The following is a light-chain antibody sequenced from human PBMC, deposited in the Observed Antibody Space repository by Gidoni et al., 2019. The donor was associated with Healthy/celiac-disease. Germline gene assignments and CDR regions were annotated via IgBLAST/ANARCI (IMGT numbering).Light chain of an antibody. CDR3: HQYGSSQGT. CDR2: GAS. CDR1: QSVSSSY. Sequence: EIVLTQSPGTLSLSPGERATLSCRASQSVSSSYLAWYQQKPGQAPRLLIYGASSRATGIPASFSGSGSGTDFTLTISRLEPEDFAVYSCHQYGSSQGTFGQGTKVEIK. V-gene: IGKV3-20*01. J-gene: IGKJ1*01.